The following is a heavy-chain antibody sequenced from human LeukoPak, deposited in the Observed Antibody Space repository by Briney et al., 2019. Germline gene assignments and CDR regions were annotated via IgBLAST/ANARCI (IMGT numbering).Heavy chain of an antibody. D-gene: IGHD7-27*01. CDR1: GGSISSGGYS. CDR3: ARGTLTGDDY. J-gene: IGHJ4*02. Sequence: SETLSLTCTVSGGSISSGGYSWSWIRQHPGKGLEWIGYIYYSGSTYYNPSLKSRVTISVDTSKNQFSLKLSSVTAADTAVYYCARGTLTGDDYWGQGTLVTVS. CDR2: IYYSGST. V-gene: IGHV4-31*03.